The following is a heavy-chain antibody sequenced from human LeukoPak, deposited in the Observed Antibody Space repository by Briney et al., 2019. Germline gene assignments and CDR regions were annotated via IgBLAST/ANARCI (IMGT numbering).Heavy chain of an antibody. CDR1: GGSINSYY. V-gene: IGHV4-59*01. Sequence: SETLSLTCSVSGGSINSYYWSWIRQPPGKGLEWIGDIYYTGSTNYNPSLKSRVTMSVDTSKNQFSLKVRSVIAADTAVYYCARHYYGSGSNPFDYWGQGTLVTVSS. D-gene: IGHD3-10*01. J-gene: IGHJ4*02. CDR3: ARHYYGSGSNPFDY. CDR2: IYYTGST.